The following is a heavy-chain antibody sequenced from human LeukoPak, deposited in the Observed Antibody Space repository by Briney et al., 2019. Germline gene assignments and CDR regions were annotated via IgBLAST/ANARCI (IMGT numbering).Heavy chain of an antibody. CDR1: GFTFSDYN. V-gene: IGHV3-69-1*01. J-gene: IGHJ4*02. CDR2: IDTGGYT. D-gene: IGHD2-21*01. CDR3: ATASSACFDY. Sequence: GGSLRLSCTASGFTFSDYNMHWVRQAPGKGLQYVSSIDTGGYTYYADSVKGRFTISRDNAKNPMYLQINSLRSEYTSVYFCATASSACFDYWGQGTLVTVSS.